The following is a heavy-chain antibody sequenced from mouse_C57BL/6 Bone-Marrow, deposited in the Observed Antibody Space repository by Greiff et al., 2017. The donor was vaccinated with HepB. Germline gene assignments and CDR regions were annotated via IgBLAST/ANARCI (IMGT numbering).Heavy chain of an antibody. V-gene: IGHV1-54*01. CDR2: INPGSGGT. J-gene: IGHJ2*01. D-gene: IGHD1-1*01. CDR1: GYAFTNYL. CDR3: ARTLYYYGSSYDYFDY. Sequence: QVQLKESGAELVRPGTSVKVSCKASGYAFTNYLIEWVKQRPGQGLEWIGVINPGSGGTNYNEKFKGKATLTADKSSSTAYMQLSSLTSEDSAVYFCARTLYYYGSSYDYFDYWGQGTTLTVSS.